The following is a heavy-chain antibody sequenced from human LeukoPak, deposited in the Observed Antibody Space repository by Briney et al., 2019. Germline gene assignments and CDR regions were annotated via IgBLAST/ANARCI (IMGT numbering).Heavy chain of an antibody. CDR2: ITSSGDNT. D-gene: IGHD3-22*01. CDR3: VRGSSGNYDT. J-gene: IGHJ5*02. Sequence: GGSLRLSCAASGFTFSNYAMCWVRQAPGKGLQWVSSITSSGDNTYYAYSVKGRFTISRENTKNTLHLQVNSLRAEDTAVYYCVRGSSGNYDTWGQGTLVTVSS. CDR1: GFTFSNYA. V-gene: IGHV3-23*01.